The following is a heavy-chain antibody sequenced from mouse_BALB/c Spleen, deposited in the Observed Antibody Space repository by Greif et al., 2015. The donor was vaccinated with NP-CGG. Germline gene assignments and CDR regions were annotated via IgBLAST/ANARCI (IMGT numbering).Heavy chain of an antibody. V-gene: IGHV14-3*02. Sequence: EVKLMESGAELVKPGASVKLSCTASGFNIKDTYMHWVKQRPEQGLEWIGRIDPANGNTKYDPKLQGKATITADTSSNTAYLQLSSLTSEDTAVYYCARSDDGYYEAMDYWGQGTSVTVSS. CDR1: GFNIKDTY. CDR2: IDPANGNT. J-gene: IGHJ4*01. D-gene: IGHD2-3*01. CDR3: ARSDDGYYEAMDY.